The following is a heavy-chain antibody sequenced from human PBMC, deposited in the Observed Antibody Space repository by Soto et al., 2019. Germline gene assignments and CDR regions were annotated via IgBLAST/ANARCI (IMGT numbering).Heavy chain of an antibody. V-gene: IGHV4-31*03. CDR1: GGSIPNCGYY. CDR3: ATGDSQASSVFDY. Sequence: SETLSLTCTVSGGSIPNCGYYWIWIGQEPGKGMEWIGYPHYSGDTSYNPSLRSRVTISTDTPKTQLSLRLRYVTSADTAVYYCATGDSQASSVFDYWGQGMLVTVS. J-gene: IGHJ4*02. CDR2: PHYSGDT. D-gene: IGHD3-16*01.